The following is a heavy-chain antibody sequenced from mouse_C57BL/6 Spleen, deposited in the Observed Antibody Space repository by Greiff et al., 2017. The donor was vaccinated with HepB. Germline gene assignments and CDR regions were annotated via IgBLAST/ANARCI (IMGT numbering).Heavy chain of an antibody. V-gene: IGHV5-16*01. CDR2: INYDGSST. Sequence: EVKLVESEGGLVQPGSSMKLSCTASGFTFSDYYMAWVRQVPEKGLEWVANINYDGSSTYYLDSLKSRFIISRDNAKNILYLQMSSLKSEDTATYYCARGRYYGFDVWGTGTTVTVSS. CDR1: GFTFSDYY. D-gene: IGHD1-1*01. CDR3: ARGRYYGFDV. J-gene: IGHJ1*03.